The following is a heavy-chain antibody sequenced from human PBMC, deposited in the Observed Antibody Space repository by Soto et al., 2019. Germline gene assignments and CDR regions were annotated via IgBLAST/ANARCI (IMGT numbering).Heavy chain of an antibody. Sequence: QVQLRESGPGLVNPSQTLSLTCTVSGDSINNGDYYWSWVRHHPVKGLEWIGYIYYSGATSNNPSLKGRVTISLDTSESHFSLRLSSVTAADTAVYYCSREGYNYNGMDVWGQGTTVTVSS. V-gene: IGHV4-31*03. CDR2: IYYSGAT. CDR1: GDSINNGDYY. CDR3: SREGYNYNGMDV. J-gene: IGHJ6*02.